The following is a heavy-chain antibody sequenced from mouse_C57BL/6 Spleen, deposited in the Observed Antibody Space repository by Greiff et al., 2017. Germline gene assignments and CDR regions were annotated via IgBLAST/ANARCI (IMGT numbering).Heavy chain of an antibody. Sequence: EVQLQQSGPELVKPGASVKISCKASGYTFTDYYMNWVKQSHGKSLEWIGDINPNNGGTSYNQKFKGKATLTVDKSSSTAYMELRSLTSEDSAVYYCARDYYGSSYWGQGTPLPLSS. CDR2: INPNNGGT. J-gene: IGHJ2*01. V-gene: IGHV1-26*01. CDR1: GYTFTDYY. D-gene: IGHD1-1*01. CDR3: ARDYYGSSY.